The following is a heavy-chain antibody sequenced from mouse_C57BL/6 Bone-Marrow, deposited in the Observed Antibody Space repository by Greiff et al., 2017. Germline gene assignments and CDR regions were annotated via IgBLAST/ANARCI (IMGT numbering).Heavy chain of an antibody. CDR1: GYTFTSYW. CDR2: IDPSDSET. J-gene: IGHJ2*01. Sequence: QVQLKQPGAELVRPGSSVKLSCKASGYTFTSYWMHWVKQRPIQGLEWIGNIDPSDSETHYNQKFKDKATLTVDKSSSTAYMQLSSLTSEDSAVYYCARITTVVATDYWGQGTTLTVSS. CDR3: ARITTVVATDY. V-gene: IGHV1-52*01. D-gene: IGHD1-1*01.